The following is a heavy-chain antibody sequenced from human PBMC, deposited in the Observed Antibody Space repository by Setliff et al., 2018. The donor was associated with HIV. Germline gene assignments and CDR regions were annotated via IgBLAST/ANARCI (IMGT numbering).Heavy chain of an antibody. J-gene: IGHJ4*02. CDR1: GYTFTGYF. Sequence: GASVKVSCKTSGYTFTGYFIHWVRQAPGQGLEWMGWINPNSGGTNYAQKFQGRVTMTRDLSMSTAYMDLSRLRSDDMAIYFCARGRTHWYFDSWGQGTLVTVSS. V-gene: IGHV1-2*02. CDR3: ARGRTHWYFDS. CDR2: INPNSGGT.